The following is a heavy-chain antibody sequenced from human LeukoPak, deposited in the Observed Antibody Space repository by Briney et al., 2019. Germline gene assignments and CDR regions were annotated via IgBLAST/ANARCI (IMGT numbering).Heavy chain of an antibody. CDR1: GGSVPSTNW. J-gene: IGHJ4*02. D-gene: IGHD6-25*01. V-gene: IGHV4-4*02. Sequence: TSETLSLTCGVSGGSVPSTNWWTWIRPPPGKGLEWIGEVHLDGRTNFNPSLKSRLTMSVDLSENHVSLKLTSVTAADTAVYYCAREGGFYRPLDYSGQGTLVTVSS. CDR2: VHLDGRT. CDR3: AREGGFYRPLDY.